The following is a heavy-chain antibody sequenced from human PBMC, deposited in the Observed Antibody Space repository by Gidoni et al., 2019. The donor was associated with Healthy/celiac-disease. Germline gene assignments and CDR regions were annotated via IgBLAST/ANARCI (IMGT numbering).Heavy chain of an antibody. V-gene: IGHV3-7*01. J-gene: IGHJ4*02. CDR3: ARVEGYCSGGSCYYFDY. D-gene: IGHD2-15*01. CDR1: GFTCSSDW. CDR2: IKQDGSEK. Sequence: EVQLVESGGGLVKPGGSLRLSCAASGFTCSSDWMSWVRQAPGKGLEWVANIKQDGSEKYYVDSVKGRFTISRDNAKNSLYLQMNSLRAEDTAVYYCARVEGYCSGGSCYYFDYWGQGTLVTVSS.